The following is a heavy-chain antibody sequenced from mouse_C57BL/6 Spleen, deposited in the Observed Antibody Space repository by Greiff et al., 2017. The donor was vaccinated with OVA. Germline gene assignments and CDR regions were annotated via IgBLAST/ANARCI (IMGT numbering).Heavy chain of an antibody. V-gene: IGHV5-16*01. CDR3: ARAELAYFDY. CDR1: GFTFSDYY. D-gene: IGHD4-1*01. Sequence: VQLVESEGGLVQPGSSMKLSCTASGFTFSDYYMAWVRQVPEKGLEWVAYINYDGSSTYYLDSLKSRFIISRDHAKNILYLQMSSLKSEDTATYYCARAELAYFDYWGQGTTLTVSS. CDR2: INYDGSST. J-gene: IGHJ2*01.